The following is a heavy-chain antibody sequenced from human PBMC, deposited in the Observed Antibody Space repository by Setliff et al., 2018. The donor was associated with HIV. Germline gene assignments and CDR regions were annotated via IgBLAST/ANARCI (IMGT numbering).Heavy chain of an antibody. D-gene: IGHD3-9*01. V-gene: IGHV1-2*06. Sequence: ASVKVSCKASGYKFTGHHIQWMRQAPGQGLEWMGRINPDMGDTQYAQKFQGRIIMTRDTSINTVYMELSSLTSDDTALYYCARQDIPTGYYLFDYWGQGTQVTVSS. CDR1: GYKFTGHH. CDR3: ARQDIPTGYYLFDY. J-gene: IGHJ4*02. CDR2: INPDMGDT.